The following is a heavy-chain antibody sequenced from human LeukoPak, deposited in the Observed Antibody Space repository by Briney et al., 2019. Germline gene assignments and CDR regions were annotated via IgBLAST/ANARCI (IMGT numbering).Heavy chain of an antibody. CDR3: ARYSHRNWNDAAFDI. Sequence: SETLSLTCTVSGGSISSYYWSWIRQPAGKGLEWIGRIYTSASTNYNPSLKSRVTMSVDTSMNQFSLKLSSVTAADTAVYYCARYSHRNWNDAAFDIWGQGTMVTVSS. V-gene: IGHV4-4*07. J-gene: IGHJ3*02. CDR2: IYTSAST. D-gene: IGHD1-20*01. CDR1: GGSISSYY.